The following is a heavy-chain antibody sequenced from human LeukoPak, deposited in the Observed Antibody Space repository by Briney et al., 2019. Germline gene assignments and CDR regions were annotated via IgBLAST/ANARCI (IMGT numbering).Heavy chain of an antibody. V-gene: IGHV3-33*01. CDR2: IWYDGSNK. CDR1: GFTFSSYG. J-gene: IGHJ6*04. Sequence: GRSLRLSCAASGFTFSSYGMHWVRQAPGKGLAWVAVIWYDGSNKYYADSVKGRFTISRDNSKNTLYLQMNSLRAEDTAVYYCARDLIGVVVVPAAMGAHLDYYYYGMDVWGKGTTVTVSS. D-gene: IGHD2-2*01. CDR3: ARDLIGVVVVPAAMGAHLDYYYYGMDV.